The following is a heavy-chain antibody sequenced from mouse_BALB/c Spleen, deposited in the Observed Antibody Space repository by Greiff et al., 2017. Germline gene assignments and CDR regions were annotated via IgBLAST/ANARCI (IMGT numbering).Heavy chain of an antibody. CDR1: GDSITSGY. Sequence: EVQRVESGPSLVKPSQTLSLTCSVTGDSITSGYWNWIRKFPGNKLEYMGYISYSGSTYYNPSLKSRISITRDTSKNQYYLQLNSVTTEDTATYYCARYGNYEGIGYFDVWGAGTTVTVSS. CDR2: ISYSGST. J-gene: IGHJ1*01. V-gene: IGHV3-8*02. D-gene: IGHD2-1*01. CDR3: ARYGNYEGIGYFDV.